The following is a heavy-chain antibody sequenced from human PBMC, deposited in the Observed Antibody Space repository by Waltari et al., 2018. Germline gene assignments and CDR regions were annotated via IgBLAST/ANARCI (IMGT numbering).Heavy chain of an antibody. J-gene: IGHJ4*02. CDR2: IYYSGST. CDR1: GGSISSSSYY. D-gene: IGHD5-12*01. V-gene: IGHV4-39*07. CDR3: ARVRRGYSGYEEFDY. Sequence: QLQLQESGPGLVKPSETLSLTCTVSGGSISSSSYYWGWIRQPPGKGLEWIGSIYYSGSTYYNPSLKRRVTITRTTSISTAYMELSSLRSEDTAVYYCARVRRGYSGYEEFDYWGQGTLVTVSS.